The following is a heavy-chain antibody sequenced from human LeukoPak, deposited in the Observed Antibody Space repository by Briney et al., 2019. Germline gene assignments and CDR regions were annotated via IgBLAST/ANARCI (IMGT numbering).Heavy chain of an antibody. V-gene: IGHV4-38-2*02. Sequence: SETLSLTCTVSGYSISSGYYWGWIRQPPGKGLEWIGNIYYSGSTYYNPSLKSRVTISINTSKNQFSLKLSSVTAADTAVYYCARGLRDFWSGYRTGYWGQGTLVTVSS. CDR1: GYSISSGYY. CDR2: IYYSGST. D-gene: IGHD3-3*01. J-gene: IGHJ4*02. CDR3: ARGLRDFWSGYRTGY.